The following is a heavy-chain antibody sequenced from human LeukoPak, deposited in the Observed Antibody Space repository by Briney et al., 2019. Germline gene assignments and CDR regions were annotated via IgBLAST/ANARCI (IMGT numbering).Heavy chain of an antibody. J-gene: IGHJ4*02. D-gene: IGHD6-19*01. V-gene: IGHV3-23*01. CDR2: ISGSGGST. CDR3: AKRLAVAGQYYFDY. CDR1: GFIVSSYA. Sequence: GGSLRLSCAASGFIVSSYAMSWVRQAPGKGLEWVSGISGSGGSTYYADSVKGRFTISRDNSKNTLYLQMNSLRAEDTAVYYCAKRLAVAGQYYFDYWGQGTLVTVSS.